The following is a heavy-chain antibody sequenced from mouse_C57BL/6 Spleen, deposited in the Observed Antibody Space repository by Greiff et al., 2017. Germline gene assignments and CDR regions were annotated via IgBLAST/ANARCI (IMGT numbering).Heavy chain of an antibody. J-gene: IGHJ4*01. D-gene: IGHD1-1*01. V-gene: IGHV1-81*01. CDR3: ARRHYGSSYNAMDY. CDR1: GYTFTSYG. Sequence: QVQLKQSGAELARPGASVKLSCKASGYTFTSYGISWVKQRTGQGLEWIGEIYPRSGNTYYNEKFKGKATLTADKSSSTAYMELRSLTSEDSAIYFCARRHYGSSYNAMDYWGQGTSVTVSS. CDR2: IYPRSGNT.